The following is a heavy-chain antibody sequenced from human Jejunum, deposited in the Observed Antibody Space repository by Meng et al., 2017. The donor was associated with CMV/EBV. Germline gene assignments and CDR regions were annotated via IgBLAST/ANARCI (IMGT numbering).Heavy chain of an antibody. D-gene: IGHD1-26*01. V-gene: IGHV1-18*01. CDR1: GYTFTNYG. Sequence: AHLGEFWGEGKEPGASLKVSCKASGYTFTNYGITWVRQAPGQGLEWMGWISAYNGNTNYAQTLQGRVTMTTDTSTSTAYMELRSLRSDDTAVYYCARVEVGITSGDYWGQGTLVTVSS. J-gene: IGHJ4*02. CDR2: ISAYNGNT. CDR3: ARVEVGITSGDY.